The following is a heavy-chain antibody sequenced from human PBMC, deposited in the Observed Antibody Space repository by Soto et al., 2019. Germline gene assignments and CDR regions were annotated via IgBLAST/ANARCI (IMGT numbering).Heavy chain of an antibody. J-gene: IGHJ6*02. CDR2: ISSNGRST. V-gene: IGHV3-64*02. CDR3: ARGNNIGYYDYGMDV. D-gene: IGHD1-20*01. Sequence: EVQLVESGEGLVQPGGSLRLSCAASGFTFSTYAMHWVRQAPGKGLEYVSAISSNGRSTYYADSVKGRFTISRDNSKDTVYIQMGSLRADDMAVYYCARGNNIGYYDYGMDVWGQGTTVTVSS. CDR1: GFTFSTYA.